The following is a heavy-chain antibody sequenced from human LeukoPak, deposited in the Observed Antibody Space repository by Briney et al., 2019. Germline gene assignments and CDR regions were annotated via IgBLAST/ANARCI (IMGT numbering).Heavy chain of an antibody. D-gene: IGHD6-19*01. Sequence: PGRSLRFYCAASGFTFSSYAMHWVRQAPGKGLEWVAFISHDGSNEYYADSLKGRFTISRDNSKNTLYLQMNSLRAEDTAVYYCAKVVTSGWNSLDYWGQGTLVTVSS. V-gene: IGHV3-30-3*01. CDR3: AKVVTSGWNSLDY. J-gene: IGHJ4*02. CDR1: GFTFSSYA. CDR2: ISHDGSNE.